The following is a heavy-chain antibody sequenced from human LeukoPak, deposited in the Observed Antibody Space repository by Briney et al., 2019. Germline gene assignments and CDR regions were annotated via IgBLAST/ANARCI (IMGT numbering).Heavy chain of an antibody. CDR1: GYTFTSYY. D-gene: IGHD1-26*01. J-gene: IGHJ4*02. Sequence: ASVKVSCKASGYTFTSYYMHWVRQAPGQGLEWMGIINPSGGSTTYAQKFQDRVTMTRDTSTSTVYMELSSLRSEDTAVYCCARDPPLYNGSYLQPLYYFDYWGQGTLVTVSS. V-gene: IGHV1-46*01. CDR3: ARDPPLYNGSYLQPLYYFDY. CDR2: INPSGGST.